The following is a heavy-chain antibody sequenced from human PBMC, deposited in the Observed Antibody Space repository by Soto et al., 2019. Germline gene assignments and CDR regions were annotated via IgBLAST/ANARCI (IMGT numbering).Heavy chain of an antibody. CDR1: GDSITSRMYY. V-gene: IGHV4-39*01. Sequence: SETLSLNRTVSGDSITSRMYYFVKVRQHPGKGLEWIGSVYYSVSTYYNPSLESRVTISVDKSKNQFSLKLMSLSAADTAVYYCGRLEGLATISYCIDYWGQGALVTASS. J-gene: IGHJ4*02. CDR2: VYYSVST. CDR3: GRLEGLATISYCIDY. D-gene: IGHD2-8*02.